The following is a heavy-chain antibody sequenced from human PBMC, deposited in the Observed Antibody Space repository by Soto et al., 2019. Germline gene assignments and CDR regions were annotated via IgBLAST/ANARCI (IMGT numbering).Heavy chain of an antibody. D-gene: IGHD3-22*01. V-gene: IGHV3-23*01. CDR1: GFSFSSYA. CDR3: AKSGDSSAYQSWAAESDH. Sequence: EVHLLESGGGLAQPGGSLRLSCVASGFSFSSYAMSWVRQAPGKGLQWVSDISGSGGSTAYAGSVKGRFTISRDNSKNTLSLQMNSLRAEDTGVYYCAKSGDSSAYQSWAAESDHWGQGTLVTVSS. CDR2: ISGSGGST. J-gene: IGHJ4*02.